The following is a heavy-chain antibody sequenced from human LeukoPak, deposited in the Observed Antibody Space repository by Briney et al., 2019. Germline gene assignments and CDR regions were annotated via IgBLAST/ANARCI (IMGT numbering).Heavy chain of an antibody. J-gene: IGHJ5*02. CDR2: IIPIFGTA. V-gene: IGHV1-69*13. CDR3: ARVVSAVLRFLEWSAPFDP. D-gene: IGHD3-3*01. CDR1: GGTFSSYA. Sequence: SVKVSCKASGGTFSSYAISWVRQAPGQGLEWMGGIIPIFGTANYAQKFQGRVTITADESTSTAYMELSSLRSEDTAVYYCARVVSAVLRFLEWSAPFDPWDQGTLVTVSS.